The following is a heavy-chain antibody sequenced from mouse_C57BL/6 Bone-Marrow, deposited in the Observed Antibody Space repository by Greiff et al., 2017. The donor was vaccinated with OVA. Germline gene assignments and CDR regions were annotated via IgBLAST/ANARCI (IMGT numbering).Heavy chain of an antibody. J-gene: IGHJ4*01. Sequence: EVQLVESGGGLVQPGGSLKLSCAASGFIFSDYYMYWVRQTPEKRLEWVAYISNGGGSTYYPDTVKGRFTISRDNAKNTLYLQMSRLKSEDTAMYYCARQGDYYGSYAMDYWGQGTSVTVSS. CDR2: ISNGGGST. CDR3: ARQGDYYGSYAMDY. V-gene: IGHV5-12*01. CDR1: GFIFSDYY. D-gene: IGHD1-1*01.